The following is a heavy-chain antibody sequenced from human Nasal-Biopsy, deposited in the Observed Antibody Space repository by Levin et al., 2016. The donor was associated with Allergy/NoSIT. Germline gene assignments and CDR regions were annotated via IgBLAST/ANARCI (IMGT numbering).Heavy chain of an antibody. J-gene: IGHJ4*02. D-gene: IGHD6-25*01. CDR1: GYTFTNNW. Sequence: GESLKISCQTSGYTFTNNWIGWVRQKPGKGLEWMGVIYPGDSDTRYIPSFQGQVTISADKSTNTAYLQWTSLKASDTSVYYCARLLGVAGNGFFGDSWGQGTPVTVS. V-gene: IGHV5-51*01. CDR2: IYPGDSDT. CDR3: ARLLGVAGNGFFGDS.